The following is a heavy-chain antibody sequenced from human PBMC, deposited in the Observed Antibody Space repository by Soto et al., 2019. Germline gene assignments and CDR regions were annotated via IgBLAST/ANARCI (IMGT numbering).Heavy chain of an antibody. J-gene: IGHJ6*03. CDR2: ISSSGSTL. V-gene: IGHV3-11*01. CDR1: GFTFSDYY. Sequence: QVQLVESGGGLVKPGGSLRLSCAASGFTFSDYYMSWIRQAPGKGMEWVSYISSSGSTLYYADSVKGRVTISRDNAKNSLYLQMNSLRAEDTAVYYCARAASPNYDFWSGYPMNYYYYYYMDVWGKGTTVTVSS. D-gene: IGHD3-3*01. CDR3: ARAASPNYDFWSGYPMNYYYYYYMDV.